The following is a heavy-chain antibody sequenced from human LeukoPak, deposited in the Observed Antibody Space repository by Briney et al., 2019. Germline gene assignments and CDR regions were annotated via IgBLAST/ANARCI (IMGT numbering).Heavy chain of an antibody. CDR2: ISGSGGST. CDR3: AKVLRVVVVPAALLDY. V-gene: IGHV3-23*01. D-gene: IGHD2-2*01. CDR1: GFTFSSYA. Sequence: PGGSLRLSCAASGFTFSSYAMSWVRQAPGKGLEWVSAISGSGGSTYYADSVKGRFTISRDNSKNTLYLQMNSLRAEDTAVYYCAKVLRVVVVPAALLDYWGQGTLVTVSS. J-gene: IGHJ4*02.